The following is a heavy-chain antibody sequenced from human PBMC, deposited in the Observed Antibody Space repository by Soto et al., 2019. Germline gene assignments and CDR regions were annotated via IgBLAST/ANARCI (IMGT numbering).Heavy chain of an antibody. CDR3: ARDVQRPYYDFWSGYYGSDYYYYGMDV. D-gene: IGHD3-3*01. CDR1: GFTFSSYA. CDR2: ISYDGSNK. J-gene: IGHJ6*04. Sequence: GGSLRLSCAASGFTFSSYAMHWVRQAPGKGLEWVAVISYDGSNKYYADSVKGRFTISRDNSKNTLYLQMNSLRAEDTAVYYCARDVQRPYYDFWSGYYGSDYYYYGMDVWGKGTMVTVSS. V-gene: IGHV3-30-3*01.